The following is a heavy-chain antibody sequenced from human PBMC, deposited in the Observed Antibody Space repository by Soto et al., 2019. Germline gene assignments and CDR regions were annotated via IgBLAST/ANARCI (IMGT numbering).Heavy chain of an antibody. CDR1: GGSISCYY. J-gene: IGHJ6*03. Sequence: SETLSLTCTVSGGSISCYYWSWIRQPPGKGLEWIGYIYYSGSTNYNPSLKSRVTISVDTSKNQFSLKLSSVTAADTAVYYCARGNYDFWSGYQYSGTNYYYYMDVWGKGTTVTVSS. CDR2: IYYSGST. CDR3: ARGNYDFWSGYQYSGTNYYYYMDV. V-gene: IGHV4-59*01. D-gene: IGHD3-3*01.